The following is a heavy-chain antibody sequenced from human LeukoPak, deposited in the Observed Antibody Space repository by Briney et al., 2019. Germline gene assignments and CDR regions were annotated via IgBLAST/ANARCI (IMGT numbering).Heavy chain of an antibody. Sequence: KPSESLSPACPVSGASISPLCWSWNRQPPGKGLEWIGNIYYNANTNYNPSLKSRVTISADTSKIQFSLKLSSVTAADTAIYYFARGRPDIDYWGRGTLVTVSS. D-gene: IGHD2-2*01. CDR2: IYYNANT. CDR1: GASISPLC. J-gene: IGHJ4*02. CDR3: ARGRPDIDY. V-gene: IGHV4-59*01.